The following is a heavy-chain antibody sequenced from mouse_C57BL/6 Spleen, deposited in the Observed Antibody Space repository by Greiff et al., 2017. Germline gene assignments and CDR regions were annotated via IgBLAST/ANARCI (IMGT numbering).Heavy chain of an antibody. Sequence: EVQLQQSGPELVKPGASVKISCKASGYTFTDYYMNWVKQSHGKSLEWIGDINPNNGGTSYNQKFKGKATLTVDKSSSTTYMELRSRTSEDSAVYYCARGGSSSGYWYFDVWGTGTTVTVSS. CDR2: INPNNGGT. CDR1: GYTFTDYY. V-gene: IGHV1-26*01. D-gene: IGHD1-1*01. CDR3: ARGGSSSGYWYFDV. J-gene: IGHJ1*03.